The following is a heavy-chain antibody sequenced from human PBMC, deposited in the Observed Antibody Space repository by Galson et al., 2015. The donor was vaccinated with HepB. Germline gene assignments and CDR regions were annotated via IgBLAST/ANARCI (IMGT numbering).Heavy chain of an antibody. CDR1: GYTLIEFD. V-gene: IGHV1-8*01. Sequence: SVKVSCKASGYTLIEFDMNWVRQAPGKGLEWMGWMNPSNTNTGYARKFQGRVTMTRETSINTAYRTLSSLTSADTDIYYCARGLRVQGNTYFFDFWGQGGLVTVSS. D-gene: IGHD4/OR15-4a*01. J-gene: IGHJ4*02. CDR3: ARGLRVQGNTYFFDF. CDR2: MNPSNTNT.